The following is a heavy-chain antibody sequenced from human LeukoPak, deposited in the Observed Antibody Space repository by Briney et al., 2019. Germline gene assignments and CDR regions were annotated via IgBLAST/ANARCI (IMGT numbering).Heavy chain of an antibody. D-gene: IGHD6-13*01. CDR3: ARDPTSRAPRYSSRWYPLVDYYYMDV. CDR2: IIPIFGTA. CDR1: GGTFSSYA. V-gene: IGHV1-69*13. Sequence: ASVKVSCKASGGTFSSYAISWVRQAPGQGLEWMGGIIPIFGTANYAQKFQGRVTITADESTSTAYMELSSLRSEETAVYYCARDPTSRAPRYSSRWYPLVDYYYMDVWGKATTVTTSS. J-gene: IGHJ6*03.